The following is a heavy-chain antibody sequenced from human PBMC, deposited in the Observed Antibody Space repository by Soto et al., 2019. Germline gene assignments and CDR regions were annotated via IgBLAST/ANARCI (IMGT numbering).Heavy chain of an antibody. V-gene: IGHV3-48*03. Sequence: EVQLVESGGGLVQPGGSLRLSCAASGFTFSSYEMNWVRQAPGKGLEWVSYISSSGSTIYYADSVKGRFTISRDNAKNSLYLQMNSLRAEDTAVYYCARLSGTAPFDYWGQGTLVTVSS. J-gene: IGHJ4*02. CDR1: GFTFSSYE. D-gene: IGHD1-1*01. CDR2: ISSSGSTI. CDR3: ARLSGTAPFDY.